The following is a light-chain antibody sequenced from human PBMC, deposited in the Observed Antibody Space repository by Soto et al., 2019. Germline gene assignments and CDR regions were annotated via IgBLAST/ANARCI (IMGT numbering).Light chain of an antibody. CDR1: QDISSW. CDR3: QQANSFPLT. V-gene: IGKV1-12*01. CDR2: ATS. Sequence: DIQMTQSPSFVSASVGDRVTITCRASQDISSWLVWYQQKPGKAPKLLIHATSGLQSGVPSRFSGSGSGTDFTLTISNLQSEDFATYYYQQANSFPLTFGGGTKVEIK. J-gene: IGKJ4*01.